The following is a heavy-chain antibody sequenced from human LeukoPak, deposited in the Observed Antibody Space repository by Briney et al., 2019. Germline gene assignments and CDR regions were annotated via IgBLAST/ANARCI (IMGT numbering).Heavy chain of an antibody. CDR1: GFTFSSYA. CDR2: ITGSGGST. V-gene: IGHV3-23*01. J-gene: IGHJ4*02. CDR3: ATERNWVFDY. D-gene: IGHD7-27*01. Sequence: GSLRLSCAASGFTFSSYAMSWVRQAPGKGLEWVSAITGSGGSTYYAGSVKGRFTISRDNSKNTLYVQMNSLRAEDTAVYYCATERNWVFDYWGQGTLVTVSS.